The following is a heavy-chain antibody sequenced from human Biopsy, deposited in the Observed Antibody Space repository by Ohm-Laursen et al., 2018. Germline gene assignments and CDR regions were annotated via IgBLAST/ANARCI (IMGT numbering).Heavy chain of an antibody. J-gene: IGHJ3*01. CDR1: GDSISSYY. Sequence: SQTLSLTCTVSGDSISSYYWSWIRQPAGKGLEWIGPIYPGGSTNYNPSLKSRVTMSVDTSKKQLSLRLRSVTAADTAMYYCASVVLGPTNDAFDLWGQGTMVVVSS. CDR2: IYPGGST. D-gene: IGHD3-22*01. V-gene: IGHV4-4*07. CDR3: ASVVLGPTNDAFDL.